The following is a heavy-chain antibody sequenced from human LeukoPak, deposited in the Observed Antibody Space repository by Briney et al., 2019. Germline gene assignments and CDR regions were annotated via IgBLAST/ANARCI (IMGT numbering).Heavy chain of an antibody. CDR2: IHASGTT. J-gene: IGHJ4*02. V-gene: IGHV4-4*09. D-gene: IGHD1-26*01. CDR3: ARLTAGGSYRGYFDY. CDR1: GDSIRSSYF. Sequence: SETLSLTCSVSGDSIRSSYFWSWIRQPPGKRLEVLGYIHASGTTNYNPSLKSRVTISVDTSKVQFSLMLTSVTAADTAVYYCARLTAGGSYRGYFDYWGQGTLVTVSS.